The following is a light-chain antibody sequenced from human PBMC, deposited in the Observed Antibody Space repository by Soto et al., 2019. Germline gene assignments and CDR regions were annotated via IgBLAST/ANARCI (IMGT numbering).Light chain of an antibody. Sequence: QSALTQPASVSGSPGQSITISCTGTDSDVGGYNFVSWYQQHPGKAPKLMIYGVTNRPSGVSNRFSGSKSGNTASLTISGLQPEDDANYYCSSYRTGGSYVFGTGTKLTVL. CDR1: DSDVGGYNF. J-gene: IGLJ1*01. CDR3: SSYRTGGSYV. V-gene: IGLV2-14*01. CDR2: GVT.